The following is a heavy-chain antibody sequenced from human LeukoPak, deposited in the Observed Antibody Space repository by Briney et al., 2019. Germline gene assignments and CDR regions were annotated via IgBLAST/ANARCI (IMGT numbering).Heavy chain of an antibody. CDR2: ISSSSSYI. V-gene: IGHV3-21*01. CDR3: ARGYGDYDNWFDP. J-gene: IGHJ5*02. Sequence: GGSLRLSCAASGFTFSSYSMNWVRQVPGKGLEWVSSISSSSSYIYYADSVKGRFTISRDNAKNSLYLQMNSLRAEDTAVYYSARGYGDYDNWFDPWGQGTLVTVSS. CDR1: GFTFSSYS. D-gene: IGHD4-17*01.